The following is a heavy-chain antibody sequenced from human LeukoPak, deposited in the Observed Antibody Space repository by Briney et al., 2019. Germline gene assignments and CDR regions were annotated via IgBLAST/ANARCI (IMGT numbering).Heavy chain of an antibody. V-gene: IGHV3-66*01. CDR2: IYSGGST. Sequence: GGSLRLSCAASGFTVSSNYMSWVRQAPGKGLEWVSVIYSGGSTYYADSVKGRFTISRDNSKNTLYLQMNSLRAEDTAVYYCARDRSSSGWYIDAFDIWGQGTMVTVSS. CDR3: ARDRSSSGWYIDAFDI. CDR1: GFTVSSNY. J-gene: IGHJ3*02. D-gene: IGHD6-19*01.